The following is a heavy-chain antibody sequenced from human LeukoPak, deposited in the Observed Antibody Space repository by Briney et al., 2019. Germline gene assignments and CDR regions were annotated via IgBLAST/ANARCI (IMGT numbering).Heavy chain of an antibody. D-gene: IGHD3-10*01. Sequence: PGGSLRLSCAASGFTVSSSYMSWVRQAPGKGPEWVSVIYSSAITYYADSVKGRFTISRDNSENTLYLQMNSLRAEDTAVYYCARGEYYYYYYMDVWGKGTTVTVSS. V-gene: IGHV3-66*02. J-gene: IGHJ6*03. CDR2: IYSSAIT. CDR1: GFTVSSSY. CDR3: ARGEYYYYYYMDV.